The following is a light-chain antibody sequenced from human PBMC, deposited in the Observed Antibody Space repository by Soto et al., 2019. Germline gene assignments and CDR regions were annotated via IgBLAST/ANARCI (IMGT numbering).Light chain of an antibody. CDR1: SSDVGGYEY. CDR2: DVL. Sequence: QSALTQPPSASGSPGQSFTISCTGTSSDVGGYEYVSWYQQHPGKAPKLIIYDVLKRPSGVPDRFSGSKSANTASLTVSGLQAEDEADYYCSSFAGSHYVFGTGTKVTVL. CDR3: SSFAGSHYV. V-gene: IGLV2-8*01. J-gene: IGLJ1*01.